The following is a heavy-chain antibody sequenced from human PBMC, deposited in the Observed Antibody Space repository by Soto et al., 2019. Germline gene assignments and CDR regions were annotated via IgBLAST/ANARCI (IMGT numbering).Heavy chain of an antibody. CDR1: GGSISSYY. CDR3: ARKSLAGGWFDP. V-gene: IGHV4-59*01. D-gene: IGHD3-10*01. CDR2: IYYSGST. Sequence: LSLTCTVSGGSISSYYWSWIRQPPGKGLEWIGYIYYSGSTNYNPSLKSRVTISVDTSKNQFSLKLSSVTAADTAVYYCARKSLAGGWFDPWGQGTLVTVSS. J-gene: IGHJ5*02.